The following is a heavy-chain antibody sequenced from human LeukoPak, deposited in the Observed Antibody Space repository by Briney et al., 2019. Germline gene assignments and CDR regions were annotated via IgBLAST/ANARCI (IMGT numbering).Heavy chain of an antibody. CDR2: IYYSGST. J-gene: IGHJ4*02. CDR3: ARALYDSSSDYYFDY. CDR1: RGSISSGGYY. V-gene: IGHV4-31*03. D-gene: IGHD3-22*01. Sequence: PSQTLSLTCSVSRGSISSGGYYWSWIRQHPGKGLEWIGYIYYSGSTYYNPSLKSRVTISVDTSKNQFSLKLSSVTAGDTAVYYCARALYDSSSDYYFDYWGQGTLVTVSS.